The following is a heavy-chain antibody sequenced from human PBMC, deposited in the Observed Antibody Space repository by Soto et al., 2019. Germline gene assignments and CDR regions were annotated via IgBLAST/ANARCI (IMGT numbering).Heavy chain of an antibody. V-gene: IGHV1-46*01. Sequence: ASVKVSCKASGYTFTSYYMHWVRQAAGQGLEWMGIINPSGGSTSYAQKFQGRVTMTRDTSTSTVYMELSSLRSEDTAVYYCATSSSWYLGGSRYFEYWGQGTLVTVSS. J-gene: IGHJ4*02. D-gene: IGHD6-13*01. CDR3: ATSSSWYLGGSRYFEY. CDR1: GYTFTSYY. CDR2: INPSGGST.